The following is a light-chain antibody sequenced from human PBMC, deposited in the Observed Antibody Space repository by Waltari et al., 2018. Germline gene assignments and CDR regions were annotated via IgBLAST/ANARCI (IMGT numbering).Light chain of an antibody. V-gene: IGKV1-5*03. J-gene: IGKJ2*01. Sequence: DMQVTQSPSSLSASFGYRVSITCRASQSIRTFLAWYQQKPGKAPNLLIYLASTLETGVPSRFSGSGSGTEFTLTINSLQPDDFATYYCQQYNSVPYTFGQGTKVEI. CDR2: LAS. CDR3: QQYNSVPYT. CDR1: QSIRTF.